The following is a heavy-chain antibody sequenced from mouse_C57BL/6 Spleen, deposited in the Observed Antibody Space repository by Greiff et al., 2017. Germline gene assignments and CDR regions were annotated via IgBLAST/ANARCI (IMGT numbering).Heavy chain of an antibody. D-gene: IGHD2-13*01. V-gene: IGHV5-17*01. CDR3: AREGLDAMDY. Sequence: DVKLVESGGGLVKPGGSLKLSCAASGFTFSDYGMHWVRQAPEKGLEWVAYISSGSSTIYYADTVKGRFTISRDNAKNTLFLQMTSLRAEDTAMYYCAREGLDAMDYWGQGTSVTVSS. CDR2: ISSGSSTI. CDR1: GFTFSDYG. J-gene: IGHJ4*01.